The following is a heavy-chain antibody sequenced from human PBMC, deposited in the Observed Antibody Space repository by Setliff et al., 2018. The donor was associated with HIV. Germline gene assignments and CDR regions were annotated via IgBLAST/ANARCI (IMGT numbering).Heavy chain of an antibody. D-gene: IGHD4-17*01. CDR3: VRDDYGYNGKGFDY. CDR1: GGSVSNYY. Sequence: SETLSLTCTVSGGSVSNYYWTWIRQSAGKGLEWIGYITYSGSAYYNPSLKSRVTISIDTSNNQTSLRLSSVTAADTAMYYCVRDDYGYNGKGFDYWGPGTLVTVSS. CDR2: ITYSGSA. V-gene: IGHV4-59*06. J-gene: IGHJ4*02.